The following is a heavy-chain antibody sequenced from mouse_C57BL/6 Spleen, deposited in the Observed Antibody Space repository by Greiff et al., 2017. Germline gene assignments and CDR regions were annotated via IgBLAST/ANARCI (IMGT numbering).Heavy chain of an antibody. CDR2: IDPSDSET. J-gene: IGHJ4*01. CDR1: GYTFTSYW. Sequence: QVQLQQPGAELVRPGSSVKLSCKASGYTFTSYWMHWVKQRPIQGLEWIGNIDPSDSETHYNQKFKDKATLTVDKSSSTAYMQLSSLTSEDSAVYYCARWDGYYVMDYWGQGTSVTVST. D-gene: IGHD2-3*01. V-gene: IGHV1-52*01. CDR3: ARWDGYYVMDY.